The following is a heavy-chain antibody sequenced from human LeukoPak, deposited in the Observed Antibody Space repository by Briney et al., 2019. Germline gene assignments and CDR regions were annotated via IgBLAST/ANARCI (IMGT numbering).Heavy chain of an antibody. V-gene: IGHV3-23*01. CDR2: ISHSGVII. CDR3: AKVRAKEYSSGCLDY. J-gene: IGHJ4*02. D-gene: IGHD6-19*01. CDR1: GFSFNNYG. Sequence: SGGSLRLSCAASGFSFNNYGMSWVRQAPGKGLEWVSGISHSGVIIYYADSVKGRFIITRDNSKNTLYLQMNSLIAEDTAVYYCAKVRAKEYSSGCLDYWGQGTLVTVSS.